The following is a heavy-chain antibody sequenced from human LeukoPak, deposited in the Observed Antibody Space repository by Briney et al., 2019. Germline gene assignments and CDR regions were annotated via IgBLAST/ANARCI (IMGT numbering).Heavy chain of an antibody. CDR2: ISSSGTNT. CDR1: GSTISDYY. V-gene: IGHV3-11*06. J-gene: IGHJ4*02. Sequence: GGSLRLSCAASGSTISDYYMSWIRQAPGKGLEWVSYISSSGTNTNYADSVKGRFTISRDNAKNSLYLQMNSLRAEDTAVYYCARGGRFGELVFDYWGQGTLVTVSS. D-gene: IGHD3-10*01. CDR3: ARGGRFGELVFDY.